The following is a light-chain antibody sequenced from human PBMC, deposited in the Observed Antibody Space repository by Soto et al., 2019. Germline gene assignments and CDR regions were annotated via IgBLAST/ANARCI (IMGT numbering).Light chain of an antibody. V-gene: IGKV3-11*01. CDR3: QQRSNWWT. CDR2: DAS. Sequence: EIVMTQSPATLSVSPGERATLSCRASQSVSSNLAWYQQKPGQAPRLLIYDASNRATGIPARFSGSGSGTDFTLTISSLEPEDFAAYYCQQRSNWWTFGQGTKVDI. CDR1: QSVSSN. J-gene: IGKJ1*01.